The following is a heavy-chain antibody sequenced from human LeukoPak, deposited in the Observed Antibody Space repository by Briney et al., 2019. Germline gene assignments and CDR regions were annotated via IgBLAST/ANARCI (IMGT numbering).Heavy chain of an antibody. V-gene: IGHV3-23*01. CDR1: GFTFSSYA. Sequence: GGSLRLSCAASGFTFSSYAMSWVRQAPGKGLEWVSAISGSGGSTYYADSVKGRFTISRDNSKNTLYLQMNSLRAEDTAVYYCARPSGAARQVPTLLIWGQGTMVTVSS. CDR3: ARPSGAARQVPTLLI. J-gene: IGHJ3*02. D-gene: IGHD6-6*01. CDR2: ISGSGGST.